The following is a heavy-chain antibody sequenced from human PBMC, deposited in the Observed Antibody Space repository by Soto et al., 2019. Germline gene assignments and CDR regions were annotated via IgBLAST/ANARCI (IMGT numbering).Heavy chain of an antibody. CDR1: GYTFTGYY. CDR3: ARASLYCSGGSCYPSGWYYGMDV. CDR2: INPNSGGT. D-gene: IGHD2-15*01. J-gene: IGHJ6*02. Sequence: ASVKVSCKASGYTFTGYYMHWVRQAPGQGLEWMGWINPNSGGTNYAQKFQGWVTMTRDTSISTAYMELSRLRSDDTAVYYCARASLYCSGGSCYPSGWYYGMDVWGQGTTVTV. V-gene: IGHV1-2*04.